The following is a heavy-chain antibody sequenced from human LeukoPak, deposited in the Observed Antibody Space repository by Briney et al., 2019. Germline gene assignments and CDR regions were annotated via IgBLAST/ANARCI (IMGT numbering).Heavy chain of an antibody. CDR3: ARGLRYFDWLLVKYYYYGMDV. V-gene: IGHV4-34*01. CDR2: INHSGST. D-gene: IGHD3-9*01. J-gene: IGHJ6*02. CDR1: GGSFSGYY. Sequence: PSETLSLTCAVYGGSFSGYYWSWIRQPPGKGLEWIGEINHSGSTNYNPSLKSQVTISVDTSKNQFSLKLSSVTAADTAVYYCARGLRYFDWLLVKYYYYGMDVWGQGTTVTVSS.